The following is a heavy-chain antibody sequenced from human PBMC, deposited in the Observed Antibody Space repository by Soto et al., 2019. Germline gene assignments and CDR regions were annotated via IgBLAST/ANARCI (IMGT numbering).Heavy chain of an antibody. CDR3: ATDKVAFDM. CDR1: GYIFTGYY. V-gene: IGHV1-2*02. J-gene: IGHJ3*02. Sequence: ASVKVSCKASGYIFTGYYIQWVRQAPGQGLEWMGWINTKTGGTKYAQKFQGRVTMTRDTSINTAYMEVRRLRSDDTAVYYCATDKVAFDMWGQGTMVTVSS. D-gene: IGHD3-9*01. CDR2: INTKTGGT.